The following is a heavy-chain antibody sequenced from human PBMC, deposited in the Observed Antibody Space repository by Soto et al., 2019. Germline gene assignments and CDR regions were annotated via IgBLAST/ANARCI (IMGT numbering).Heavy chain of an antibody. CDR1: GYTFTSYW. CDR3: ATGEVVVVKWSYQYHAMDV. CDR2: IDPRDSNT. J-gene: IGHJ6*01. Sequence: RRGSLKISCKGSGYTFTSYWISWVRQMPGKGLEWMGRIDPRDSNTNYSPSFQGHVTISADKSISTAYLQWSSLKASDTAMYYCATGEVVVVKWSYQYHAMDVWGQGT. D-gene: IGHD3-22*01. V-gene: IGHV5-10-1*01.